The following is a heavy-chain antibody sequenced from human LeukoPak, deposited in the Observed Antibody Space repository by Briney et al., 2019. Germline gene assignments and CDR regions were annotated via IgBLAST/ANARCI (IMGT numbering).Heavy chain of an antibody. D-gene: IGHD5-18*01. J-gene: IGHJ4*02. CDR3: ARHTAMVTGDY. CDR1: GDSVTTTNFY. V-gene: IGHV4-39*01. CDR2: LYYGVNT. Sequence: PSETLSLTCTVSGDSVTTTNFYWGWIRQARGKGLEWIGSLYYGVNTYYKPSLKSRVTISVDTSLNQFSLILTSVTAADTAVYYCARHTAMVTGDYWGQGTLVTVSS.